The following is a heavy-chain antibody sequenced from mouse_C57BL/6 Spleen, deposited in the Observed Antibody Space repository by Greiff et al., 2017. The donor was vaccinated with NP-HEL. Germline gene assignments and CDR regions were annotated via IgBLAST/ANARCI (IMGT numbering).Heavy chain of an antibody. Sequence: QVQLQQSGAELARPGASVKLSCKASGYTFTSYGISWVKQRTGQGLEWIGEIYPRSGNTYYNEKFKGKATLTADKSSSTAYMELRSLTSEDSAVYFCARNDYSNYVYAMDYWGQGTSVTVSS. D-gene: IGHD2-5*01. CDR2: IYPRSGNT. CDR1: GYTFTSYG. CDR3: ARNDYSNYVYAMDY. V-gene: IGHV1-81*01. J-gene: IGHJ4*01.